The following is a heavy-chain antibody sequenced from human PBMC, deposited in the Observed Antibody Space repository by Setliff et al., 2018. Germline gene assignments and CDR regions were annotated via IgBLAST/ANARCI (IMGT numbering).Heavy chain of an antibody. D-gene: IGHD3-22*01. J-gene: IGHJ6*03. CDR1: GGTFSSYG. V-gene: IGHV1-69*05. Sequence: SVKVSCKASGGTFSSYGISWVRQAPGQGLEWMGGTIPMFGTTNYARKFQGRVTIITDESTSTAYMQLSSLGSEDPAVYYCVREGVDSRSSTDYRYYMDVWGKGTTVTVSS. CDR3: VREGVDSRSSTDYRYYMDV. CDR2: TIPMFGTT.